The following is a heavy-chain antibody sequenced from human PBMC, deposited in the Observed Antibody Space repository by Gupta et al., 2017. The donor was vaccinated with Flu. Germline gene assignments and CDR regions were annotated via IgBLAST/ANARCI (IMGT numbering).Heavy chain of an antibody. V-gene: IGHV2-5*02. J-gene: IGHJ3*02. Sequence: QTTFKESGPTLVTPTQTLPLTCTFSGFSHSTSGVGVGWIRQPPGKALEWLALIYWDDDKRYSPSLKSRLTITKDTSKNQVVLTMTNMDPVDTATYYCAHSGRWFGEWIDGVVTFDIWGQGTMVTVSS. CDR1: GFSHSTSGVG. CDR2: IYWDDDK. CDR3: AHSGRWFGEWIDGVVTFDI. D-gene: IGHD3-10*01.